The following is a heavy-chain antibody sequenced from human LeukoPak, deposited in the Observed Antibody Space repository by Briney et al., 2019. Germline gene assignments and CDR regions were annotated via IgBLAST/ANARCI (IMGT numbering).Heavy chain of an antibody. CDR1: GFTFANAW. CDR3: ARGAYLSALNY. Sequence: GSLRLSCAASGFTFANAWMNWVRQPPGKGLEWIGEINHSGSTNYNPSLESRVTISVDTSKNQFSLKVTSVTAADTAVYYCARGAYLSALNYWGQGILVTVSS. J-gene: IGHJ4*02. D-gene: IGHD2/OR15-2a*01. V-gene: IGHV4-34*01. CDR2: INHSGST.